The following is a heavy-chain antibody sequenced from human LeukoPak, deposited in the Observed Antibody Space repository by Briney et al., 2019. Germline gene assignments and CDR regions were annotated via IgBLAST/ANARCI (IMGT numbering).Heavy chain of an antibody. D-gene: IGHD1-1*01. CDR2: IIPILGIA. Sequence: SVKVSCKASGGTFSSYTISWVRQAPGHGLEWMGRIIPILGIANYAQKFQGRVTITADKSTSTAYMELSSLRSEDTAVYYCARGQSGWKEFDYWGQGTLVTVSS. CDR1: GGTFSSYT. J-gene: IGHJ4*02. V-gene: IGHV1-69*02. CDR3: ARGQSGWKEFDY.